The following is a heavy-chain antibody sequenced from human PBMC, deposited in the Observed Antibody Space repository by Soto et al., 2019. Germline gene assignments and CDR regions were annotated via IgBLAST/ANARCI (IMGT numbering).Heavy chain of an antibody. CDR2: INHSGST. CDR3: ARGQAYYDFWSGYPGNYYYMDV. J-gene: IGHJ6*03. CDR1: GGSFSGYY. V-gene: IGHV4-34*01. D-gene: IGHD3-3*01. Sequence: SETLSLTCAVYGGSFSGYYWSWIRQPPGKGLEWIGEINHSGSTNYNPSLKSRVTISVDTSKNQFSLKLSSVTAADTAVYYCARGQAYYDFWSGYPGNYYYMDVWGKGTTVTVSS.